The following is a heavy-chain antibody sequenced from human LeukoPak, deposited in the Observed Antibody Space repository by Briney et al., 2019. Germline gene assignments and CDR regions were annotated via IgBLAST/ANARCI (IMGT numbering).Heavy chain of an antibody. D-gene: IGHD5-18*01. Sequence: GGSLRLSCAASGFTFSDYYMSWIRQAPGKGLEWVAYISSSGSTIYYAYSVKGGFTLSRDNAQNSMYLQMNSLRAEDTAVYYCARPTWGYSYGPPRYMDVWGTGTTVTVS. J-gene: IGHJ6*03. CDR3: ARPTWGYSYGPPRYMDV. CDR2: ISSSGSTI. V-gene: IGHV3-11*01. CDR1: GFTFSDYY.